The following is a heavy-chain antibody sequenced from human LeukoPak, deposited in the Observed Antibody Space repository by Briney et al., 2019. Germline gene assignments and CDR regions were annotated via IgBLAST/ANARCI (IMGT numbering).Heavy chain of an antibody. CDR1: GYTFTSYY. J-gene: IGHJ3*02. D-gene: IGHD3-22*01. Sequence: ASVKVSCKASGYTFTSYYMHWARQAPGQGLEWMGIINPSGGSTSYAQKFRGRVTMTRDTSTSTVYMELSSLRSEDTAVYYCARSDDYYDSSGIDAFDIWGQGTMVTVSS. CDR2: INPSGGST. CDR3: ARSDDYYDSSGIDAFDI. V-gene: IGHV1-46*01.